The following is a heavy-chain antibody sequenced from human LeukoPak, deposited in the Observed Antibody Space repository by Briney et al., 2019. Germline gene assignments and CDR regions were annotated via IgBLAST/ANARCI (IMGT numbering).Heavy chain of an antibody. CDR1: GGSFSGYY. J-gene: IGHJ4*02. CDR3: ARAATGAVFDY. Sequence: SETLSLTCAVYGGSFSGYYWNWIRQPPGKGLEWIESIYYSGSTYYNPSLKSRVTISVDTSKNQFSLKLSSVTAADTAVYYCARAATGAVFDYWGQGTLVTVSS. V-gene: IGHV4-34*01. D-gene: IGHD7-27*01. CDR2: IYYSGST.